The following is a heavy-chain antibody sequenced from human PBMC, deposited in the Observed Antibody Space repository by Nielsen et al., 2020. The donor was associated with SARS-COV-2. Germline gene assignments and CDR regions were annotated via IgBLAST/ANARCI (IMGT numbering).Heavy chain of an antibody. Sequence: GESLKISCAASGFTFSNYAMHWFRQAPGKGLEWVAVISYHGRDQHYADSVKGRFTISRDNSKNTLFLLMNSLRPEDTAVYYCADADEEFGEDYWGQGTLVTVSS. CDR1: GFTFSNYA. J-gene: IGHJ4*02. CDR2: ISYHGRDQ. V-gene: IGHV3-30*04. CDR3: ADADEEFGEDY. D-gene: IGHD3-10*01.